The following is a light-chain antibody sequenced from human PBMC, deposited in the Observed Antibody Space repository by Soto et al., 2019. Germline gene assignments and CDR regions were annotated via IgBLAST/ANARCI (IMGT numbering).Light chain of an antibody. CDR2: GAS. CDR3: QQDFKLPIT. CDR1: QSVSSDY. Sequence: EIVMTQSPATLSLSPGERATLSXRASQSVSSDYLSWYQQSPGQAPRXXIYGASTRATGIPARFSGSGAGTDFTLTVSSLQPEDFAIYYCQQDFKLPITFGQGTRLEIK. J-gene: IGKJ5*01. V-gene: IGKV3D-7*01.